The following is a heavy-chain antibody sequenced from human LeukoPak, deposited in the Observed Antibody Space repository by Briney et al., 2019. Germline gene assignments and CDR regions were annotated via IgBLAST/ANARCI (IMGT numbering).Heavy chain of an antibody. CDR3: ARGGYCSGGSCYSGWFDP. CDR2: IIPILGIA. Sequence: GSSVKVSCKASGGTFSSYAISWVRQALGQGLEWMGRIIPILGIANYAQKFQGRVTITADKSTSTAYMELSSLRSEDTAVYYCARGGYCSGGSCYSGWFDPWGQGTLVTVSS. V-gene: IGHV1-69*04. J-gene: IGHJ5*02. D-gene: IGHD2-15*01. CDR1: GGTFSSYA.